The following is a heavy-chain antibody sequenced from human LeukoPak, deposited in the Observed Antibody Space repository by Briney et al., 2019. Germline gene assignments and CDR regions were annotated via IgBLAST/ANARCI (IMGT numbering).Heavy chain of an antibody. CDR1: GFTFSTYW. D-gene: IGHD6-6*01. CDR3: ARVRGGEYTSSSGGFDY. J-gene: IGHJ4*02. Sequence: GGSLRLSCAASGFTFSTYWMSWVRQAPGKGLEWVANIKQDGSKKYYVDSVKGRFTISRDNAKNSLWLQINTLRAEDTAVYYCARVRGGEYTSSSGGFDYWGQGTLVTVSS. V-gene: IGHV3-7*01. CDR2: IKQDGSKK.